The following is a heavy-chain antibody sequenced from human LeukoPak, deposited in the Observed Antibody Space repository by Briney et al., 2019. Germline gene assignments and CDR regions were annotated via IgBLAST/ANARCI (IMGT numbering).Heavy chain of an antibody. CDR1: GYTFTDYY. J-gene: IGHJ5*02. V-gene: IGHV1-2*02. D-gene: IGHD3/OR15-3a*01. Sequence: ASVKVSCKASGYTFTDYYLHWVRQAPGQGLEWMGCINPNSGSTNYAQKFQDGVTMPRDTSINTVYVELSRLTSDDTADYYCTRDRDWPAWGQGTLVTVSS. CDR3: TRDRDWPA. CDR2: INPNSGST.